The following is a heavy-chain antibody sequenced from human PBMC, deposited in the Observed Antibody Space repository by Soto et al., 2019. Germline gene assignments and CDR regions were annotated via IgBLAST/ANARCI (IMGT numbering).Heavy chain of an antibody. D-gene: IGHD3-16*01. V-gene: IGHV3-21*01. CDR3: ARGRPKGGNWFDP. J-gene: IGHJ5*02. CDR1: GFTFSSYS. CDR2: ISSSSSYI. Sequence: ESGGGLVKPGGSLRLSCAASGFTFSSYSINWVRQAPGKGLEWVSSISSSSSYIYYADSVKGRFTISRDNAKNSLYLQMNSLRAEDTAVYYCARGRPKGGNWFDPWGQGTLVTVSS.